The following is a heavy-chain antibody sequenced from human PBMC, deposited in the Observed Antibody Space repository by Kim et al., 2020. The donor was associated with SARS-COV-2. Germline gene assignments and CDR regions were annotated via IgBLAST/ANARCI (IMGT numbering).Heavy chain of an antibody. Sequence: ASVKVSCKASGYTFTSYAMNWVRQAPGQGLEWMGWINASTGNTTYAQKFKGRVVITWDTSASTAYLQLSSLRAEDTAVYYCARASDVILICYADVFHLWG. J-gene: IGHJ3*01. CDR3: ARASDVILICYADVFHL. CDR1: GYTFTSYA. D-gene: IGHD3-9*01. V-gene: IGHV1-3*01. CDR2: INASTGNT.